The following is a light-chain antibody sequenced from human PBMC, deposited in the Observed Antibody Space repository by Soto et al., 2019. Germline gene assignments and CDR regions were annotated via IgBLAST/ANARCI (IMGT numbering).Light chain of an antibody. CDR3: QQTYRSPFT. V-gene: IGKV1-39*01. J-gene: IGKJ3*01. CDR1: QNILTY. Sequence: DIQMTQSPSSLSAYVGDNVTMSCRASQNILTYLNWYQQNPGRAPKLLIFGASILQDGVPSRFSGIGSGTEFTLTITSPRPEDFATYFCQQTYRSPFTFGPGTKVDVK. CDR2: GAS.